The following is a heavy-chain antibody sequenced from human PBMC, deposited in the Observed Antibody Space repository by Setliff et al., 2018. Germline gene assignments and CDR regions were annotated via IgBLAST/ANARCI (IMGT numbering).Heavy chain of an antibody. J-gene: IGHJ2*01. Sequence: PSETLSLTCTVSGGSISYYYWSWIRQPPGKGLELIGYIHTSGTTNYNPSLKSRVTVSVDTSKNQFSLRLNSVTAADTAVYYCARVAYYHDSSGYYYDLNWYFDPWGRGTLVTVS. CDR1: GGSISYYY. V-gene: IGHV4-4*08. D-gene: IGHD3-22*01. CDR3: ARVAYYHDSSGYYYDLNWYFDP. CDR2: IHTSGTT.